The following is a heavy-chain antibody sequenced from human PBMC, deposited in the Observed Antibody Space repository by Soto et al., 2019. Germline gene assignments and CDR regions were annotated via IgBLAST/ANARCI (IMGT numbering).Heavy chain of an antibody. CDR3: AREPDDYVWGSYRTIDY. Sequence: ASVKVSCKASGYTLTSYGISWVRQAPGQGLEWMGWISAYNGKTNYAQKLQGRVTMTTDTSTSTAYMELRSLRSDDTAVYYCAREPDDYVWGSYRTIDYWGQGTLVTVSS. J-gene: IGHJ4*02. V-gene: IGHV1-18*01. CDR2: ISAYNGKT. D-gene: IGHD3-16*02. CDR1: GYTLTSYG.